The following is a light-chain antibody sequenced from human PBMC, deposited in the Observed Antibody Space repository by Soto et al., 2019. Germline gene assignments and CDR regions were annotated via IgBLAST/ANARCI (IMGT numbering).Light chain of an antibody. CDR2: DAS. CDR1: QSVSSY. V-gene: IGKV3-11*01. J-gene: IGKJ4*01. CDR3: QQYNSYPLT. Sequence: EIVLTQSPATLSLSPGERATLSCRASQSVSSYLAWYQQKPGKAPRLLIYDASNRATGIPARFSGSGSVTDFTLTISSLEPEDFATYYCQQYNSYPLTFGGGTKVDIK.